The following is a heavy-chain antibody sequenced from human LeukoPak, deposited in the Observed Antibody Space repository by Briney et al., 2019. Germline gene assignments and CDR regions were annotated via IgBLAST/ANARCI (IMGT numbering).Heavy chain of an antibody. Sequence: PSETLYLTCDVYGGYFSGFYWSWIRQPPGKGPEWIGEINHSGSTNYNPSLKSRVTIPLDTYKNQFSLQLSPLTAAVAAVYYCAGEYNHPWGQGTMVTVSS. CDR1: GGYFSGFY. D-gene: IGHD1-1*01. CDR3: AGEYNHP. J-gene: IGHJ3*01. CDR2: INHSGST. V-gene: IGHV4-34*01.